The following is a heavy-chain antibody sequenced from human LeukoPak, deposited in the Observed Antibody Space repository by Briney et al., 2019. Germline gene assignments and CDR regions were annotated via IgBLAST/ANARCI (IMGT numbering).Heavy chain of an antibody. Sequence: LSGGCLRLSCAASGFTVSSNYMSWVRQAAGKGLEWVSVIYSGGSTYYADSVKGRFTISRDNSKNTLYLQMNSLRTVDTSGYYCARDRRAHLTWILLGSPFEYSGQGKLFTVSS. CDR1: GFTVSSNY. D-gene: IGHD5-18*01. CDR2: IYSGGST. V-gene: IGHV3-53*05. CDR3: ARDRRAHLTWILLGSPFEY. J-gene: IGHJ4*02.